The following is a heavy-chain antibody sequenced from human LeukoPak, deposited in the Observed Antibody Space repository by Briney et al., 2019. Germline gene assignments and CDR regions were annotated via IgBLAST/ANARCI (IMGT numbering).Heavy chain of an antibody. J-gene: IGHJ5*02. Sequence: PGGSLRLSCAASEFTFSSYWMSWVRQAPGKGLEWVANIKQDGSEKYYVDSVTGRFTISRDNSKNTLYLQMNSLRAEDTAVYYCARAARRGSYWFDPWGQGTLVTVSS. CDR2: IKQDGSEK. CDR1: EFTFSSYW. V-gene: IGHV3-7*01. CDR3: ARAARRGSYWFDP. D-gene: IGHD1-26*01.